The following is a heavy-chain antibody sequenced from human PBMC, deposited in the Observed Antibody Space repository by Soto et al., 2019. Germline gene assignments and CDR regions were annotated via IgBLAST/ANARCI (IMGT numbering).Heavy chain of an antibody. D-gene: IGHD3-16*01. CDR3: ARPGKAEAIIGRGGWFDP. J-gene: IGHJ5*02. CDR2: IIPLFNVS. Sequence: QVQLVQSGTEVKKPGSSVKVSCKASGGTFSSIAIGWVRQAPGQGLEWMGTIIPLFNVSKYAQKLQGRVTITADESTSTSNLELNSMRSDDTAVYYCARPGKAEAIIGRGGWFDPWGQGTLVTVSS. CDR1: GGTFSSIA. V-gene: IGHV1-69*18.